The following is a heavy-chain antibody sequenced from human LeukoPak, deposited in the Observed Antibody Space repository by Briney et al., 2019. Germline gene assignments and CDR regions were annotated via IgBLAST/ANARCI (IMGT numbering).Heavy chain of an antibody. Sequence: PGGSLSLSCAASGLTFSNYAMSWFPQAPGKGLEWVSGITSGFTPHYADSVKGRFTISRDNSKNTFHLQMNSLRAEDTAVYYCAKDYSDSRVGDVFFEYWGRGTLVTVSS. J-gene: IGHJ4*02. V-gene: IGHV3-23*01. CDR3: AKDYSDSRVGDVFFEY. CDR1: GLTFSNYA. CDR2: ITSGFTP. D-gene: IGHD1-26*01.